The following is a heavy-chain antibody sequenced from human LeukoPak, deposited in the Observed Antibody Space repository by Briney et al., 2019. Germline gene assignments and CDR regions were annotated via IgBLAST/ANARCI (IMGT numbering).Heavy chain of an antibody. V-gene: IGHV3-15*01. CDR1: GFTFTNAW. CDR3: TTDLGTYYHGSQRLIPIDN. J-gene: IGHJ4*02. CDR2: IKSKTDGETT. D-gene: IGHD3-10*01. Sequence: GGSLRLSCVDSGFTFTNAWMSWVRQAPGKGLEWIGRIKSKTDGETTNYAEPVRGRFTISRDDSKSAVYLQMNSLKIEDTAVYYCTTDLGTYYHGSQRLIPIDNWGQGTLVTVSS.